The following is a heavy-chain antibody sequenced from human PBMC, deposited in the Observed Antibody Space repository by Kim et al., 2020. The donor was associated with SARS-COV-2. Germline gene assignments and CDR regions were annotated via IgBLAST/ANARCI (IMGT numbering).Heavy chain of an antibody. Sequence: SETLSLTCTVSGGSISSYNWSWIRQPPGKGLEWIGYIYYSGSTNYNPSLKSRVTISVDTSKNQFSLKLSSVTAADTAVYYCARVSSDYGSGSFDYWGQGTLVTVSS. V-gene: IGHV4-59*01. CDR2: IYYSGST. CDR3: ARVSSDYGSGSFDY. J-gene: IGHJ4*02. D-gene: IGHD3-10*01. CDR1: GGSISSYN.